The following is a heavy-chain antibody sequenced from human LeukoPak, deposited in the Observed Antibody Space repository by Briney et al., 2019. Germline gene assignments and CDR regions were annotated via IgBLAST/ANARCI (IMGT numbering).Heavy chain of an antibody. CDR3: ARSEDIVATVPDY. D-gene: IGHD5-12*01. J-gene: IGHJ4*02. CDR2: IIPIFGTA. CDR1: GYTFTGYY. V-gene: IGHV1-69*13. Sequence: GASVKVSCKASGYTFTGYYMHWVRQAPGQGLEWMGGIIPIFGTANYAQKFQGRVTITADESTSTAYMELSSLRSEDTAVYYCARSEDIVATVPDYWGQGTLVTVSS.